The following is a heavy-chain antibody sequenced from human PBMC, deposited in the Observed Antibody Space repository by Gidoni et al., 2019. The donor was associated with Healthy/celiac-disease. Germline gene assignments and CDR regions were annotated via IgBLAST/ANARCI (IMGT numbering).Heavy chain of an antibody. V-gene: IGHV4-34*01. CDR2: INHSGST. CDR1: GGSFSGYY. CDR3: AREGPRRGYCSSTSRCGPYYYGMDV. Sequence: QVQLQQWGAGLLKPSETLSLTCAVYGGSFSGYYWSWIRQPPGKGLEWIGEINHSGSTNYNPSLKSRVTISVDTSKNQFSLKLSSVTAADTAVYYCAREGPRRGYCSSTSRCGPYYYGMDVWGQGTTVTVSS. D-gene: IGHD2-2*01. J-gene: IGHJ6*02.